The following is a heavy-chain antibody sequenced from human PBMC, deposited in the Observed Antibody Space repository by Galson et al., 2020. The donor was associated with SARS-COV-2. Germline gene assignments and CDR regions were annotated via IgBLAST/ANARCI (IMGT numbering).Heavy chain of an antibody. J-gene: IGHJ5*02. D-gene: IGHD2-15*01. Sequence: SETLSLTCTVSGGSISSYYWSWIRQPPGKGLEWLGTIYYSGSTNYNPSLKSRVTISVDTSKNQFSLKLSSVTAADTAVYYCARRALGYCNGGSCYAGLDPWVQGTLVTVSS. CDR3: ARRALGYCNGGSCYAGLDP. V-gene: IGHV4-59*13. CDR1: GGSISSYY. CDR2: IYYSGST.